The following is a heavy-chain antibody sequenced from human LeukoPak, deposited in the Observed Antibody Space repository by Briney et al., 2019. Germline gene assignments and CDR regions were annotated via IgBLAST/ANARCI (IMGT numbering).Heavy chain of an antibody. J-gene: IGHJ6*02. CDR1: GYSMSSGPY. Sequence: SETLSLTCTVSGYSMSSGPYWGWIRQPPGKGLEWIGTIYHSGFTYYNLSLKSRITISIDTSKNQFSLKLNSVTAADTAVYYCARASISGGSGSYYSPYYCYGVDVWGQGTTVTVSS. CDR3: ARASISGGSGSYYSPYYCYGVDV. V-gene: IGHV4-38-2*02. D-gene: IGHD3-10*01. CDR2: IYHSGFT.